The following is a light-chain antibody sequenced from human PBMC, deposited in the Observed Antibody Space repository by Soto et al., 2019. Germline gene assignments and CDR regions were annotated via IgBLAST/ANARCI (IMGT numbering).Light chain of an antibody. J-gene: IGKJ5*01. CDR2: DAT. V-gene: IGKV3-11*01. Sequence: EVVLTQSPATLSLSPGETATLSCRARHSGSSYLAWYQQKPSQAPTLLIADATNRATGIPARCSSSGSGTAFPLTISSLEPEDAAVYYCQQRSNCPITFGQGTRLEI. CDR3: QQRSNCPIT. CDR1: HSGSSY.